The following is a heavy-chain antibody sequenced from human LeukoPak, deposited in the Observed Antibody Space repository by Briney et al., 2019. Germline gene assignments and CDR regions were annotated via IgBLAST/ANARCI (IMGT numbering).Heavy chain of an antibody. CDR3: ARAGYCSSTSCYRYNWFDP. CDR2: ISAYNGNT. CDR1: GYTFTSYG. D-gene: IGHD2-2*01. Sequence: GASVKVSCKASGYTFTSYGISWVRQAPGQGLEWMGWISAYNGNTNYAQKLQGRVTMTTDTSTSTAYMELRSLRSDDTAVYYCARAGYCSSTSCYRYNWFDPWGQGTLVTVSS. J-gene: IGHJ5*02. V-gene: IGHV1-18*01.